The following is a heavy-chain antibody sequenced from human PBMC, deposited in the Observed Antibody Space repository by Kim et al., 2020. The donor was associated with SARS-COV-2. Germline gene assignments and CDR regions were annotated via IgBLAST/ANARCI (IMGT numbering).Heavy chain of an antibody. V-gene: IGHV4-30-2*01. D-gene: IGHD3-3*01. J-gene: IGHJ3*02. Sequence: PARKRRVTISVDRSKNQFSLKLSSVTAADTAVYYCARSTIFGVAHDAVDIWGQGTMVTVSS. CDR3: ARSTIFGVAHDAVDI.